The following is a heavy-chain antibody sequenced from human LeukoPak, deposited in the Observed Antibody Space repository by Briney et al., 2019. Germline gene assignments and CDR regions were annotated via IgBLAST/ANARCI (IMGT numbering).Heavy chain of an antibody. Sequence: SETLSLTCAVYGGSFSGYYWSWIRQPPGKGLEWIGEINHSGSTNYNPSLKSRVTISVDTSKNQFSLKLSSVTAADTAVYYCARGRSTSCLDYGGQGPLVTVSP. CDR1: GGSFSGYY. CDR3: ARGRSTSCLDY. J-gene: IGHJ4*02. V-gene: IGHV4-34*01. D-gene: IGHD2-2*01. CDR2: INHSGST.